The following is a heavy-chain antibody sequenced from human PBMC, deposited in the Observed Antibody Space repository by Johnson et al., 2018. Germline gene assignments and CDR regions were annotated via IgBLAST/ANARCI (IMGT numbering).Heavy chain of an antibody. Sequence: VQLQESGPGLVKPSETLSLTCTVSGDSIGSNNYYWGWIRQPPGKGLEWTGSIYYSGSTYYNPSLKSRVTISVDTSKNQFSLKLNSVTAADRAVYYCAKSGYTSTWYAEYFQHWGQGTLVTVSS. J-gene: IGHJ1*01. CDR3: AKSGYTSTWYAEYFQH. V-gene: IGHV4-39*01. CDR1: GDSIGSNNYY. CDR2: IYYSGST. D-gene: IGHD6-13*01.